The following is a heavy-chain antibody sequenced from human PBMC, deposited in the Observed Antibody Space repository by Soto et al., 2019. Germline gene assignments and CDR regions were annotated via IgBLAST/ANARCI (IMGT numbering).Heavy chain of an antibody. CDR2: ISTYNGNT. CDR1: GYTFTSYG. D-gene: IGHD1-26*01. Sequence: GASVKVSCKASGYTFTSYGISWVRQAPGQGLEWMGWISTYNGNTYYSQKFQGRVTVTTDTSTSTAYMELRSLTSDDTAVYYCARDTSDVSATGGIDYWGQGTLVTSPQ. CDR3: ARDTSDVSATGGIDY. J-gene: IGHJ4*02. V-gene: IGHV1-18*01.